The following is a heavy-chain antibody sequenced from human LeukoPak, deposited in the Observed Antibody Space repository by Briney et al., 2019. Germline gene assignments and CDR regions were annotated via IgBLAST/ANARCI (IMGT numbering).Heavy chain of an antibody. CDR3: ARDSPLCSSGCPDY. D-gene: IGHD6-19*01. V-gene: IGHV3-48*03. CDR2: ISSSGSTI. CDR1: GFTFSSYE. J-gene: IGHJ4*02. Sequence: PGGSLRLSCAASGFTFSSYEMNWVRQAPGKGLEGVSYISSSGSTIYYADSVKGRFTISRDNAKNSLYLQMNSLRAEDTAVYYCARDSPLCSSGCPDYWGQGTLVTVSS.